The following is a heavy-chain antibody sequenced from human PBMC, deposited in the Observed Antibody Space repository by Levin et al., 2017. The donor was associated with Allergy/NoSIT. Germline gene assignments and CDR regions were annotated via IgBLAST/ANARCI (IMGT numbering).Heavy chain of an antibody. Sequence: GGSLRLSCKASGYTFTSYYMHWVRQAPGQGLEWMGIINPSGGSTSYAQKFQGRVTMTRDTSTSTVYMELSSLRSEDTAVYYCARGPCTGGVCRINWFDPWGQGTLVTVSS. J-gene: IGHJ5*02. D-gene: IGHD2-8*02. CDR3: ARGPCTGGVCRINWFDP. CDR2: INPSGGST. V-gene: IGHV1-46*01. CDR1: GYTFTSYY.